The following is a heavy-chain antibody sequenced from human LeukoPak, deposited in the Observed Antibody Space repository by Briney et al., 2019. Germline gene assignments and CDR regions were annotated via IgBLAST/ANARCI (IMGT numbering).Heavy chain of an antibody. CDR1: GYTFTSYG. V-gene: IGHV1-46*01. J-gene: IGHJ4*02. D-gene: IGHD5-18*01. CDR2: IYPRDGST. Sequence: ASVKVSCKASGYTFTSYGISWVRQAPGQGLEWMGMIYPRDGSTSYAQKFQGRVTVTRDTSTSTVHMELSSLRSEDTAVYYCATRGYSYGSNFDYWGQGTLVTVSS. CDR3: ATRGYSYGSNFDY.